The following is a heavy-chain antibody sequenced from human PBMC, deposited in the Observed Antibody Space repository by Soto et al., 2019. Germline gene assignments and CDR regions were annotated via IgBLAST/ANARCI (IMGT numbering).Heavy chain of an antibody. J-gene: IGHJ4*02. CDR3: ARDRDYDSSGYRATYYFDY. D-gene: IGHD3-22*01. CDR1: GGSISSSNW. Sequence: SETLSLTCAVSGGSISSSNWWSWVRQPPGKGLEWIGEIYHSGSTNYNPSLKSRVTISVDKSKNQFSLKLSSVTAADTAVYYCARDRDYDSSGYRATYYFDYWGQGTLVTVPQ. V-gene: IGHV4-4*02. CDR2: IYHSGST.